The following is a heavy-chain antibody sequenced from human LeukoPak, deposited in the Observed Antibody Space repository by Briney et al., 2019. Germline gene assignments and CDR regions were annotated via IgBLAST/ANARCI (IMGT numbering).Heavy chain of an antibody. CDR2: INPNSGGT. CDR3: ARAYGGNPPHYYYYMDV. V-gene: IGHV1-2*02. CDR1: GYTFTGYY. Sequence: ASVKVSCKASGYTFTGYYMHWVRQAPGQGLEWMGWINPNSGGTNYAQKFQGRVTMTRDTSISTAYMELSRLRSDDTAVYYCARAYGGNPPHYYYYMDVWGKGTTVTVSS. J-gene: IGHJ6*03. D-gene: IGHD4-23*01.